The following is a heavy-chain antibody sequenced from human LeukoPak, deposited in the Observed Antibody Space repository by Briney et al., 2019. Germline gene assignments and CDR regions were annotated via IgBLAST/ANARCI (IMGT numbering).Heavy chain of an antibody. V-gene: IGHV3-48*01. CDR1: GFTFSSYS. D-gene: IGHD3-22*01. CDR2: ISSSSSTI. Sequence: GGSLRLSCAASGFTFSSYSINWVRQAPGKGLEWVSYISSSSSTIYYADSVKGRFTISRDNAKNSLCLQMTSLRAEDTAVYYCAKDTDYYDSSGPFDPWGQGTLVTVSS. J-gene: IGHJ5*02. CDR3: AKDTDYYDSSGPFDP.